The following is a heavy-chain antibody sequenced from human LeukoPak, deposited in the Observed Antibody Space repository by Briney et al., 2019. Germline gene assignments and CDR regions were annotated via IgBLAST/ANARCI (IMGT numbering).Heavy chain of an antibody. CDR1: GYTFSSYS. J-gene: IGHJ3*02. V-gene: IGHV1-18*01. CDR2: ISAYNGNT. D-gene: IGHD1-26*01. CDR3: AEMGATTGAFDI. Sequence: GASVKVSCKASGYTFSSYSISWVRQAPGQGLEWMGWISAYNGNTNYAQKLQGRVTMTTDTSTSTAYMELRSLRSDDTAVYYCAEMGATTGAFDIWGQGTMVTVSS.